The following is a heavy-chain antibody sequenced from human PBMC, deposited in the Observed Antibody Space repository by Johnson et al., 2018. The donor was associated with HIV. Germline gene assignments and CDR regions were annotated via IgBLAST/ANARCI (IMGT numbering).Heavy chain of an antibody. CDR3: ARAGIVGDQRDAFDI. Sequence: QVQLVESGGGVVQPGRSLRLSCAASGFTFSTYVMHWVRQAPGKGLEWVAVISYDGSNKYYADSVKGRFTISRDNSKNTLYLQMNSLRAEDTAVYYCARAGIVGDQRDAFDIWGQGTMVTVSS. CDR1: GFTFSTYV. J-gene: IGHJ3*02. V-gene: IGHV3-30*03. D-gene: IGHD1-26*01. CDR2: ISYDGSNK.